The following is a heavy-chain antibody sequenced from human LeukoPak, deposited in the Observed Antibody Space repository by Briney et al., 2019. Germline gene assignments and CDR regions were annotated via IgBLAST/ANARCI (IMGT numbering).Heavy chain of an antibody. D-gene: IGHD3-16*02. Sequence: PGGSLRLSCAASGFTFSSYAMSWVRQAPGKGLEWVSAISGSGGSTYYADSVKGRFTISRDNSKNTLYLQMNSLRAEDTAVYYCAKGHIMITFGGVITQRDPWGREPWSPSPQ. CDR2: ISGSGGST. CDR3: AKGHIMITFGGVITQRDP. CDR1: GFTFSSYA. V-gene: IGHV3-23*01. J-gene: IGHJ5*02.